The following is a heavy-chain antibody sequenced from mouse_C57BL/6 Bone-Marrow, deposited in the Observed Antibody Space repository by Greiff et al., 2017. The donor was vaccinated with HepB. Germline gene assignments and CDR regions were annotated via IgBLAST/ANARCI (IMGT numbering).Heavy chain of an antibody. D-gene: IGHD1-1*01. CDR2: IDPEDGDT. CDR3: TIYGSPWFAY. V-gene: IGHV14-1*01. Sequence: VQLQQSGAELVRPGASVKLSCTASGFNIKDYYMHWVKQRPEQGLEWIGRIDPEDGDTEYAPKFQGKATMTADTYSNTAYLQLSSLTSEDTAVYYCTIYGSPWFAYWGQGTLVTVSA. CDR1: GFNIKDYY. J-gene: IGHJ3*01.